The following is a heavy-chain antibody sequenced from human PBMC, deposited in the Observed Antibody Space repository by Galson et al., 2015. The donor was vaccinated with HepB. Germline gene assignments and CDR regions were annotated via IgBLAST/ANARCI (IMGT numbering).Heavy chain of an antibody. V-gene: IGHV1-2*02. J-gene: IGHJ6*02. CDR1: GSTFTGYY. Sequence: SVKVSCKASGSTFTGYYMHWVRQAPGQGLEWMGWINPNSGGTNYAQKFQGRVTMTRDTSISTAYMELSRLRSDDTAVYYCASRLVGATTYYYYYGMDVWGQGTTVTVSS. D-gene: IGHD1-26*01. CDR3: ASRLVGATTYYYYYGMDV. CDR2: INPNSGGT.